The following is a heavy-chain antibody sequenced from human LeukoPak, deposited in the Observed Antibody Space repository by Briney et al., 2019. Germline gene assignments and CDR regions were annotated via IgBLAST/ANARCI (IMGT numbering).Heavy chain of an antibody. Sequence: EGSLRLSCAASGFSFSSFAMTWVRQAPGKGLEWVSGIIDTGGATYYADSVKGRFTISKDNSKNTLFLQMNSLRAEDTAVYYCAKFNGHPTTNYYMDVWGEGTTVTVSS. CDR1: GFSFSSFA. V-gene: IGHV3-23*01. CDR3: AKFNGHPTTNYYMDV. D-gene: IGHD3-10*01. J-gene: IGHJ6*04. CDR2: IIDTGGAT.